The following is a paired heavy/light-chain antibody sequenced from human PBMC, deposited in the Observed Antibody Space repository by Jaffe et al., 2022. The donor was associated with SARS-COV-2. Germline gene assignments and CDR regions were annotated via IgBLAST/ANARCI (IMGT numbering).Light chain of an antibody. CDR3: GTWDNRLYTGL. V-gene: IGLV1-51*01. CDR1: TSDIGYGY. CDR2: DND. J-gene: IGLJ2*01. Sequence: QSVLTQPPSVSAAPGQKVTISCSGSTSDIGYGYVSWYQHLPGRAPKLLIYDNDKRPSGIPDRFSGSKSGTSATLDISGVQAGDEADYFCGTWDNRLYTGLFGGGTKLTVL.
Heavy chain of an antibody. CDR1: GFTFSDSG. D-gene: IGHD1-1*01. CDR2: ISYDGSHK. Sequence: QVQLVESGGGVVQPGRSLRLSCAASGFTFSDSGMHWVRQAPGKGLEWVAVISYDGSHKYLADSVKGRFTISRDNSRNTLYLQMNSLTSDDTAVYYCAKDMWAFVQLSSASPLPKIYYYALDVWGQGTTVTVSS. V-gene: IGHV3-30*18. J-gene: IGHJ6*02. CDR3: AKDMWAFVQLSSASPLPKIYYYALDV.